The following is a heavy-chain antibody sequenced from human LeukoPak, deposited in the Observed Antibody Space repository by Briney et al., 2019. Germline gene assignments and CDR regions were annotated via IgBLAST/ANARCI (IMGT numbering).Heavy chain of an antibody. CDR2: ISNSGST. D-gene: IGHD2-15*01. J-gene: IGHJ6*03. Sequence: SETLSLTCTVSGGSISSHYWTWTRQSPVKGLEWIGDISNSGSTSYNPSLKSRVTISIDTSKNQFSLKLSSVTAADTAVYYCGRDALVGYFSYYYMDVWGKGTTVTVSS. CDR3: GRDALVGYFSYYYMDV. V-gene: IGHV4-59*11. CDR1: GGSISSHY.